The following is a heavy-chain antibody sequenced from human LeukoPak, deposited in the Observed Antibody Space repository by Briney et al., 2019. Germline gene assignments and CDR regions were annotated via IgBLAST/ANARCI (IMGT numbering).Heavy chain of an antibody. Sequence: GGSLRLSCAVSGFNVSDNYMSWVRQAPGKGLEWVSLIYSGETTLYADSVKGRFTISRDISKNTLYLQMNSLRAEDTAVYYCAKSVGYYDSSGYYVDFDYWGQGTLVTVSS. J-gene: IGHJ4*02. CDR2: IYSGETT. CDR1: GFNVSDNY. V-gene: IGHV3-53*01. CDR3: AKSVGYYDSSGYYVDFDY. D-gene: IGHD3-22*01.